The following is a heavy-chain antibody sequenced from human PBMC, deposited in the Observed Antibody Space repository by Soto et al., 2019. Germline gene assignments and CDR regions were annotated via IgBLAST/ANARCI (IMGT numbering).Heavy chain of an antibody. Sequence: SETLSLTCTVSGGSISSYYWSWIRQPPGKGLEWIGYIYYSGSTNYNPSLKSRVTISVDTSKNQFSLKLSSVTAADTAVYYCARYTGDAAPWNHFDYWGQGTLVTVSS. CDR3: ARYTGDAAPWNHFDY. V-gene: IGHV4-59*01. CDR2: IYYSGST. J-gene: IGHJ4*02. CDR1: GGSISSYY. D-gene: IGHD1-1*01.